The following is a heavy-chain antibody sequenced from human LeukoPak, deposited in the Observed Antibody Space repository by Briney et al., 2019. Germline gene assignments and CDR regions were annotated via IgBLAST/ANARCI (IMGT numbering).Heavy chain of an antibody. V-gene: IGHV3-30-3*01. CDR1: AFTFSSYT. CDR3: AKVATSDTAMDLDY. J-gene: IGHJ4*02. CDR2: ISYDGSNK. Sequence: GRSLRLSCAASAFTFSSYTMHWVRQAPGKGLEWVAVISYDGSNKYYADSVKGRFTISRDNSKNTLYLQMNSLRAEDTAVYYCAKVATSDTAMDLDYWGQGTLVTVSS. D-gene: IGHD5-18*01.